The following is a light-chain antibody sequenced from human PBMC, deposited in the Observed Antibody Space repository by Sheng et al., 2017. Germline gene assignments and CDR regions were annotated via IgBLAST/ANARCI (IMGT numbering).Light chain of an antibody. CDR2: AAS. V-gene: IGKV1-39*01. J-gene: IGKJ2*01. CDR1: QNVRTY. Sequence: DIQMTQSPSSLSASVGDRVTITCLASQNVRTYVNWYQQKPGKAPKLMIYAASNLQSGVPSRFSGSGSGTDFTLTIGSLQPEDSATYFCQQTYTFPYTFGQGTKLDMK. CDR3: QQTYTFPYT.